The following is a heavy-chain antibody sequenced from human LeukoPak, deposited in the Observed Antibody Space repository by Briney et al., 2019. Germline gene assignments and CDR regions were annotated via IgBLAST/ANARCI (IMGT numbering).Heavy chain of an antibody. CDR1: GGTISSYY. D-gene: IGHD2-21*02. J-gene: IGHJ5*02. CDR3: ASGVWALS. CDR2: IYSSGRT. Sequence: PSETLSLTCTVSGGTISSYYWNWIRQPPGKGLEWIGAIYSSGRTYSNPSLQSRVTISVDTSKNQFSLRLSSVTAADTAVYYCASGVWALSWGQGTLVTVSS. V-gene: IGHV4-59*04.